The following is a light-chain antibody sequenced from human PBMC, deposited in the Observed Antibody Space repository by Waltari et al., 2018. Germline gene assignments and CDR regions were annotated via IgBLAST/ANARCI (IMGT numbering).Light chain of an antibody. J-gene: IGLJ3*02. V-gene: IGLV2-23*01. Sequence: QSALTQPASVSGSPGQSATISCTGTSNDVGSSNFFSWYQQHPGKAPKLIIHDDTERASGVSDRFSGSKAANGASLTISGLQAEDEAHYYCCAYAGKVFGGGTRLTVL. CDR1: SNDVGSSNF. CDR3: CAYAGKV. CDR2: DDT.